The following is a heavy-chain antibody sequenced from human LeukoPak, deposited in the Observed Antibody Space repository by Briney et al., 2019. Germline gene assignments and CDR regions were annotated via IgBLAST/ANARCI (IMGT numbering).Heavy chain of an antibody. J-gene: IGHJ4*02. D-gene: IGHD3-10*01. CDR1: GFTFTSYA. V-gene: IGHV3-23*01. CDR2: ISGGGGTT. CDR3: AKEPHYYGSGSYLDH. Sequence: PGGSLRLSCAASGFTFTSYAMSWVRQAPGKGLEWVSSISGGGGTTYFADSVKGRFTSSRDNSNNTLYLKMNSLRVEDTAVYYCAKEPHYYGSGSYLDHWGQGTLVTVSS.